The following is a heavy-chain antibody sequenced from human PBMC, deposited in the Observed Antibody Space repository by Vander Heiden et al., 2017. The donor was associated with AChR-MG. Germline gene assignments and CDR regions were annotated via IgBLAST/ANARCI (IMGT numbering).Heavy chain of an antibody. CDR2: IWYDGSNK. CDR1: GFTFSSYG. J-gene: IGHJ6*02. Sequence: QVQLVESGGGVVQPGRSLRLSCAASGFTFSSYGMHWVRQAPGKGLEWVAVIWYDGSNKYYADSVKGRFTISRDNSENTLYLQMNSLRAEDTAVYYCARDRIVVVPAAMMSYYGMDVWGQGTTVTVSS. V-gene: IGHV3-33*01. D-gene: IGHD2-2*01. CDR3: ARDRIVVVPAAMMSYYGMDV.